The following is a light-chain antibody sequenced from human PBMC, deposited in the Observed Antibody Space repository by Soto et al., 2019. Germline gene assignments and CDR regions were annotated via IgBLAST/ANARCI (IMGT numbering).Light chain of an antibody. CDR2: AAS. CDR3: LQHNSLTYP. Sequence: DIQMTQSPSSLSASVGDRVTITSRASQGIRNDLGWYQQKPGKAPKRLIYAASSVQSGVPSRFIGSGAVTEFTLTNSSMQREDFATYYCLQHNSLTYPFGQGTKLEIK. V-gene: IGKV1-17*01. CDR1: QGIRND. J-gene: IGKJ2*01.